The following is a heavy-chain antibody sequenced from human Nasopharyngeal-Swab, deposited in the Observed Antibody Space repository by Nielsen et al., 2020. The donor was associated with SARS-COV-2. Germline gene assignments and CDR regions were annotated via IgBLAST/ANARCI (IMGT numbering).Heavy chain of an antibody. D-gene: IGHD5-24*01. CDR1: GGTFSSYS. V-gene: IGHV1-69*02. Sequence: SSVKVSCKASGGTFSSYSISWVRQAPGQGLEWMGRIIPILGIANYAQKFQGRVTITADKSTSTAYMELSSLRSEDTAVYYCAAGRATILNWYFDLWGRGTLVTVSS. CDR3: AAGRATILNWYFDL. CDR2: IIPILGIA. J-gene: IGHJ2*01.